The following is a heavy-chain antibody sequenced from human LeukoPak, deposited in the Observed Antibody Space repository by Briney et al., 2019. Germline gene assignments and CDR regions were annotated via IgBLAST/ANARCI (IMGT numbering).Heavy chain of an antibody. D-gene: IGHD6-13*01. V-gene: IGHV3-30-3*01. Sequence: GGSLRLSCAASGFTFSGYWMSWVRQAPGKGLEWVAVISYDGSNKYYADSVKGRFTISRDNSKNSLYLQMNSLRAEDTAVYYCLAAAGTEDYWGQGTLVTVSS. J-gene: IGHJ4*02. CDR1: GFTFSGYW. CDR2: ISYDGSNK. CDR3: LAAAGTEDY.